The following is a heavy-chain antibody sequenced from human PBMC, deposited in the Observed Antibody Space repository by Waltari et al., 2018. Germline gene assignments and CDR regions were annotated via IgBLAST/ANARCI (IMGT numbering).Heavy chain of an antibody. CDR2: ISYDGTTK. D-gene: IGHD2-15*01. Sequence: QVQVVESGGDVVQLRIALSPSCAASEVHFRSYAMHCGCRAQDKGLEWVAVISYDGTTKYYADSVKGRFTISRDNSKNTLYLQMNSLRAEDTAVFYCARSITYSDYFYYGMDVWGQGTTVTVSS. CDR3: ARSITYSDYFYYGMDV. V-gene: IGHV3-30-3*01. CDR1: EVHFRSYA. J-gene: IGHJ6*02.